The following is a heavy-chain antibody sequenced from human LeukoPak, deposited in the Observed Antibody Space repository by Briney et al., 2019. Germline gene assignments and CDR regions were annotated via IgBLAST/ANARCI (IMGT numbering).Heavy chain of an antibody. Sequence: SETLSLTCTVSGGSISSYYWSWIRQPPGKGLEWIGYIYYSGSTNYNPSLKSRVTISVDTSKNLFSLKLSSVTAADTAVYYCARWGDDYYDSGGYPRGVDYWGQGTLVTVSS. CDR1: GGSISSYY. V-gene: IGHV4-59*01. D-gene: IGHD3-22*01. CDR2: IYYSGST. CDR3: ARWGDDYYDSGGYPRGVDY. J-gene: IGHJ4*02.